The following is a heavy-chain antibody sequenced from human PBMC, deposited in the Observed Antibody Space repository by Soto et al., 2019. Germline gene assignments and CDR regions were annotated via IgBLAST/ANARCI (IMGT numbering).Heavy chain of an antibody. CDR2: IFNSGTT. Sequence: QVQLQESGPGLVKPSQTLSLTCSVSGASTVSHYHWTWIRQPPGKGLEWMGYIFNSGTTFYNPSLTSRLSISMDTSGNHFSLELRSVTAAATAVYYCALALGPTTGLDYWGQGTLVTVSS. V-gene: IGHV4-31*02. J-gene: IGHJ4*02. CDR1: GASTVSHYH. D-gene: IGHD1-26*01. CDR3: ALALGPTTGLDY.